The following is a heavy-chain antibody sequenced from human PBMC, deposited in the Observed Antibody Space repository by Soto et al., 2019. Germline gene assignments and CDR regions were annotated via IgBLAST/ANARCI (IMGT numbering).Heavy chain of an antibody. V-gene: IGHV6-1*01. CDR3: ARGAYYSGWV. Sequence: SQTLSLTCAISGDSVSSTSAAWIWIRQSPSRGLEWLGRTYYRSKWYSDYAVSVKSRITINPDTSKKQFSLQLNSVTPEDTAVYYCARGAYYSGWVWGQGTLVTVSS. J-gene: IGHJ4*02. CDR2: TYYRSKWYS. D-gene: IGHD6-19*01. CDR1: GDSVSSTSAA.